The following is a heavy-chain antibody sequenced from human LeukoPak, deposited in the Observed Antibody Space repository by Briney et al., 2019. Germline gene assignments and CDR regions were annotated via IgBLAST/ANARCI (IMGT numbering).Heavy chain of an antibody. J-gene: IGHJ4*02. D-gene: IGHD5-18*01. CDR3: ARAIRGYSYGYNFDY. Sequence: PSETLSLTCAVYGGSFSDYYWSWIRQPPGKGLEWIGEINHSGSTNYNPSLKSRVTISVDTSKNQFSLNLSSVTAADTAVYYCARAIRGYSYGYNFDYRGQGTLVTVSS. V-gene: IGHV4-34*01. CDR2: INHSGST. CDR1: GGSFSDYY.